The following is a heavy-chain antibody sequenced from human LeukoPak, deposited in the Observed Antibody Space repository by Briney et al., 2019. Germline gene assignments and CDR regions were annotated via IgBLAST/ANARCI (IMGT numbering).Heavy chain of an antibody. CDR1: GFTFSSYA. CDR3: AKVADPNYDYVWGSYRFDY. Sequence: GGSLRLSCAASGFTFSSYAMSWVRQAPGKGLEWVSAISGSGGSTYYADSVKGRFTISRDNSKNTPYLQMNSLRAEDTAVYYCAKVADPNYDYVWGSYRFDYWGQGTLVTVSS. D-gene: IGHD3-16*02. CDR2: ISGSGGST. V-gene: IGHV3-23*01. J-gene: IGHJ4*02.